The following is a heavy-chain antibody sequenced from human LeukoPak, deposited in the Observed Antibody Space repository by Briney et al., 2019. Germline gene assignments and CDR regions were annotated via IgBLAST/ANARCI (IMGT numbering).Heavy chain of an antibody. CDR1: GGSFSGYY. V-gene: IGHV4-34*01. Sequence: TSETLSLTCAVYGGSFSGYYWSWIRKPPGKGLEWMGEINHSGSTNYNPSLKSRVTISVDTSKSQFSLKLSSVTAADTAVYYCARGRMDYYDSSGYKGSSFDYWGQGTLVTVSS. D-gene: IGHD3-22*01. J-gene: IGHJ4*02. CDR3: ARGRMDYYDSSGYKGSSFDY. CDR2: INHSGST.